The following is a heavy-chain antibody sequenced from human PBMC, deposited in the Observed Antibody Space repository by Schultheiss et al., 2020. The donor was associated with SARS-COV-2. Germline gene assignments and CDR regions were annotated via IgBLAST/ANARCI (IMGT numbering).Heavy chain of an antibody. V-gene: IGHV1-69*05. D-gene: IGHD2-2*01. CDR2: IIPIFGTA. CDR3: ARDIVVVPALYYYGMDV. J-gene: IGHJ6*02. Sequence: SVKVSCKASGGTFSSYAISWVRQAPGQGLEWMGGIIPIFGTANYAQKLQGRVTMTTDTSTSTAYMELRSLRSDDTAVYYCARDIVVVPALYYYGMDVWGQGTTVTVSS. CDR1: GGTFSSYA.